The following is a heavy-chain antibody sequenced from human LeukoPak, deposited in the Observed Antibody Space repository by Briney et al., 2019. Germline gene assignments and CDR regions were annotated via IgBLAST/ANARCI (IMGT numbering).Heavy chain of an antibody. D-gene: IGHD3-22*01. CDR2: ISYDGKNQ. V-gene: IGHV3-30*01. Sequence: QAGGSLRLSCVVSGFMFSSYAMHWVRQAPGKGLEWVALISYDGKNQLYVDSVKGRFTISRDNSKSTLFLQMNSLRPEDTALYYCARDEWTSGGYYYPADYWGQGTLVTVSS. J-gene: IGHJ4*02. CDR1: GFMFSSYA. CDR3: ARDEWTSGGYYYPADY.